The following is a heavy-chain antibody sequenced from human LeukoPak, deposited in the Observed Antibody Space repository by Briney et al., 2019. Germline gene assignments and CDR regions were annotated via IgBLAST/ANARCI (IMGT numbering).Heavy chain of an antibody. Sequence: SETVTLTCTVSGDSISSCYWSWIRQPPGKGLEWIGYIYYIGRTNYNPSLKSRVTISVDTSKNQFSLKLSSVTAADTAVYCCARDYAFDIWGQGTMVTVSS. CDR3: ARDYAFDI. J-gene: IGHJ3*02. V-gene: IGHV4-59*01. CDR2: IYYIGRT. CDR1: GDSISSCY.